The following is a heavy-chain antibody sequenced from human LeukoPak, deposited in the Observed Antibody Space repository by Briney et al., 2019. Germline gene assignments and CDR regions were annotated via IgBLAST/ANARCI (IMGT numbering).Heavy chain of an antibody. CDR2: IHYNGIT. V-gene: IGHV4-59*08. Sequence: SETLTLTCTVSGSMYNYYWSWIRQPPGKGLEWIGYIHYNGITNYNPSLKSRVTMSLDTSKNQVSLQWKSVTAGDTAVYYCARYISSGGTYAHFDYWGQGTLVTVSS. D-gene: IGHD1-26*01. J-gene: IGHJ4*02. CDR3: ARYISSGGTYAHFDY. CDR1: GSMYNYY.